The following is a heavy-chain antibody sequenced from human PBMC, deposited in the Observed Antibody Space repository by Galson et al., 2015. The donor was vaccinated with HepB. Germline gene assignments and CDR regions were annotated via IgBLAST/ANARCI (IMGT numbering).Heavy chain of an antibody. V-gene: IGHV1-69*13. CDR3: ARGVLRYFDWLLSTIPGDYFDY. J-gene: IGHJ4*02. CDR2: IIPIFGTA. D-gene: IGHD3-9*01. Sequence: SVKVSCKASGGTFSSYAISWVRQAPGQGLEWMGGIIPIFGTANYAQKFQGRVTITADESTSTAYMELSSLRSEDTAVYYCARGVLRYFDWLLSTIPGDYFDYWGQGTLVTVSS. CDR1: GGTFSSYA.